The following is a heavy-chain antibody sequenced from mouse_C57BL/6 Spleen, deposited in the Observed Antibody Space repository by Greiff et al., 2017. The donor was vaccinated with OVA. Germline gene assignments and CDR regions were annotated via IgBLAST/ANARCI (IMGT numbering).Heavy chain of an antibody. CDR3: ARWGTTVVATDYFDY. Sequence: QVQLQQPGAELVKPGASVKLSCKASGYTFTSYWMHWVKQRPGRGLEWIGRIDPSSGGTKYNEKFKSKATLTVDKPSSTAYMQLSSLTSEDSAVYYCARWGTTVVATDYFDYWGQGTTLTVSS. J-gene: IGHJ2*01. CDR1: GYTFTSYW. V-gene: IGHV1-72*01. D-gene: IGHD1-1*01. CDR2: IDPSSGGT.